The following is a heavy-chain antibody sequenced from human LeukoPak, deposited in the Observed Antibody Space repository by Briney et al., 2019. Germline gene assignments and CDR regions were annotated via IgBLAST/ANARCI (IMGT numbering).Heavy chain of an antibody. D-gene: IGHD3-10*01. J-gene: IGHJ3*02. CDR1: GGSISSYY. CDR3: ARWGAYYYGSGSYSYAFDI. CDR2: IYYSGST. Sequence: SETLSLTCTVSGGSISSYYWSWLRQPPGKGLEWIGYIYYSGSTNYNPSLKSRVTISVDTSKNQFSLKLSSVTAADTAVYYCARWGAYYYGSGSYSYAFDIWGQGTMVTVSS. V-gene: IGHV4-59*01.